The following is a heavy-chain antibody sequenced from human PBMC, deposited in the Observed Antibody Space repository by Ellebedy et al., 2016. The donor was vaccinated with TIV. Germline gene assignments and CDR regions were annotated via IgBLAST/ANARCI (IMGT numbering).Heavy chain of an antibody. Sequence: GESLKISXAASGFTFSSYWMSWVRQAPGKGLEWVANIKQDGSEKYYVDSVKGRFTISRDNAKNSLYLQMNSLRAEDTAVYYCAREITMIVLKGWDWFDPWGQGTLVTVSS. J-gene: IGHJ5*02. CDR1: GFTFSSYW. V-gene: IGHV3-7*01. CDR3: AREITMIVLKGWDWFDP. CDR2: IKQDGSEK. D-gene: IGHD3-22*01.